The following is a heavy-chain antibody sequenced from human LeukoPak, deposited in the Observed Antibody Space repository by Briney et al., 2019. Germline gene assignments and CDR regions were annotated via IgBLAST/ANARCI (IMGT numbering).Heavy chain of an antibody. CDR2: FDPEDGET. V-gene: IGHV1-24*01. CDR3: ATVTMGAEYFQH. Sequence: ASVKVSCKVSGYTLTELSMHWVRQAPGKGLEWMGGFDPEDGETIYAQKFQGRVTMTEDTSTDTAYMELSSLRSGDTAVYYCATVTMGAEYFQHWGQGTLVTVSS. D-gene: IGHD2-2*01. CDR1: GYTLTELS. J-gene: IGHJ1*01.